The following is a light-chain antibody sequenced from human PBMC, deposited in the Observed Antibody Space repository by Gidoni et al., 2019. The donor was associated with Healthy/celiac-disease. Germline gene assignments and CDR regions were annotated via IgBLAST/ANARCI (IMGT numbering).Light chain of an antibody. CDR1: QSISSW. Sequence: DIQMTQSPSTLSASVGDRVTITCRASQSISSWLAWYQQKPGKAPKRLIYDASSLESGVPSRFSGSGSGTEVTLTISSLQHDDFATDYCQQYNSYSWTFGQGTKVEIK. CDR2: DAS. CDR3: QQYNSYSWT. V-gene: IGKV1-5*01. J-gene: IGKJ1*01.